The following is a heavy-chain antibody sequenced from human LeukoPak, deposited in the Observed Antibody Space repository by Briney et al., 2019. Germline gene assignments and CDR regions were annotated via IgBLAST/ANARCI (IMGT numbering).Heavy chain of an antibody. Sequence: PGGSLRLSCAASGFTFSGFAMIWVRRTPGKGLEWVSGISGSGGNTLYADSVKGRFTISRDNSKNTLYLEMNSLRAEDTAIYYCAKMKGHPLPKYYMDVWGQGTTVTVSS. V-gene: IGHV3-23*01. D-gene: IGHD1-26*01. CDR2: ISGSGGNT. CDR1: GFTFSGFA. CDR3: AKMKGHPLPKYYMDV. J-gene: IGHJ6*01.